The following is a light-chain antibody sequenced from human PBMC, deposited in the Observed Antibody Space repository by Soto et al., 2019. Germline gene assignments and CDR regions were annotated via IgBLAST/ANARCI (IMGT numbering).Light chain of an antibody. CDR2: AAS. J-gene: IGKJ4*01. Sequence: DIQMTQSPSSLSASVGDRVTITCRASQTISNFLNWYQQKPGKAPKLLIYAASSLQSGVPARFSGSGSGTEFTLTISNLQPEDFATYYCQQSNSTPLTFGGGTKVEIK. V-gene: IGKV1-39*01. CDR1: QTISNF. CDR3: QQSNSTPLT.